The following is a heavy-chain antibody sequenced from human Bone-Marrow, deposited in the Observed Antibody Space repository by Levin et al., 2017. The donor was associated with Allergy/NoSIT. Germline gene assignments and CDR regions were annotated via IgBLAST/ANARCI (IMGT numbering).Heavy chain of an antibody. CDR1: GGSFSGYY. CDR3: ASDDYGDYYYYYMDV. J-gene: IGHJ6*03. Sequence: PSQTLSLTCAVYGGSFSGYYWSWIRQPPGKGLEWIGEINHSGSTNYNPSLKSRVTISVDTSKNQFSLKLSSVTAADTAVYYCASDDYGDYYYYYMDVWGKGTTVTVSS. CDR2: INHSGST. D-gene: IGHD4-17*01. V-gene: IGHV4-34*01.